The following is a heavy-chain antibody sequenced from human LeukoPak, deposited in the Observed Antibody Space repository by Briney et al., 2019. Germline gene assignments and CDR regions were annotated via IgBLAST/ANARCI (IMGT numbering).Heavy chain of an antibody. CDR3: AREGDLRDGFDI. CDR2: IYYSGAT. V-gene: IGHV4-59*01. D-gene: IGHD3-16*01. Sequence: SETLSLTCSVSGGSISSYYWSWIRQPPGKGLEWIGFIYYSGATNYNPSLKSRVTISVDTSKNQFSLNLSSVTAADTAVYYCAREGDLRDGFDIWGQGTMVTISS. J-gene: IGHJ3*02. CDR1: GGSISSYY.